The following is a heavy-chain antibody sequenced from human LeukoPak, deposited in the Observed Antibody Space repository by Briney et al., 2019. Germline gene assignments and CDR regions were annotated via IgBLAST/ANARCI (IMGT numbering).Heavy chain of an antibody. CDR2: IYYRGST. V-gene: IGHV4-59*08. Sequence: KPSETLSLTCTVSGGSINNYYWSWIRQPPGKGLEWIGYIYYRGSTSYNPSLKSRVTISVDTSKNQFSLKLSSVTDADTAVYYCARHAPGYYDNWGQGTLVTVSS. CDR1: GGSINNYY. CDR3: ARHAPGYYDN. J-gene: IGHJ4*02.